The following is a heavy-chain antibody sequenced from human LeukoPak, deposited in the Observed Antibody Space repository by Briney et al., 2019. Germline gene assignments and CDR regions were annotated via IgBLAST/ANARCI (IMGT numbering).Heavy chain of an antibody. CDR3: ARDKLGSGYSSDFDC. CDR2: IYTGGTT. Sequence: GGSLRLSCAASGFSVSSNYVNWVRQAPGKGLEWVSAIYTGGTTYYADSVKGRFTISRDNSKNTLYLQLNSLRAEDTAVYYCARDKLGSGYSSDFDCWGQGTLVTVSS. CDR1: GFSVSSNY. J-gene: IGHJ4*02. V-gene: IGHV3-66*02. D-gene: IGHD6-19*01.